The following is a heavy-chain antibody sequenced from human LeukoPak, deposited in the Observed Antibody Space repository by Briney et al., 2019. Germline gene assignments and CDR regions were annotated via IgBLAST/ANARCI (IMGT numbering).Heavy chain of an antibody. J-gene: IGHJ4*02. V-gene: IGHV4-4*07. CDR2: IYTSGST. CDR3: ARDPPLREYSSSSGLDY. D-gene: IGHD6-6*01. Sequence: SETLSLTCTVSGGSISSYYWSWIRQPAGKGLEWIGRIYTSGSTNYNPSLKSRVTMSVDTSKNQFSLKLSSVTAADTAVYYCARDPPLREYSSSSGLDYWGQGTLVTVSS. CDR1: GGSISSYY.